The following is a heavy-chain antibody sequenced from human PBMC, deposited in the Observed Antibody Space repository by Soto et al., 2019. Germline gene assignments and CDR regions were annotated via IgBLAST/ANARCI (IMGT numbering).Heavy chain of an antibody. V-gene: IGHV3-23*01. D-gene: IGHD3-3*01. CDR3: AKDGQYYDFWSGYPNYYYYGMDV. Sequence: GGSLRLSCAASGFTFSSYAMSWVRQAPGKGLEWVSAISGSGGSTYYADSVKGRFTISRDNSKNTLYLQMNSLRAEDTAVYYCAKDGQYYDFWSGYPNYYYYGMDVWGHGTTVTVS. CDR1: GFTFSSYA. CDR2: ISGSGGST. J-gene: IGHJ6*02.